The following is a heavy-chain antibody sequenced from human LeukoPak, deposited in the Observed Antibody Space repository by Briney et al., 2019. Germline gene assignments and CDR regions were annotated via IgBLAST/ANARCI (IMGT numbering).Heavy chain of an antibody. V-gene: IGHV3-23*01. Sequence: PGGSLRLSCAASGFTFSSYAMSWVRQAPGKGLEWVSAISGSGGSTYYADSVKGRFTISRDNSKNTLYLQMNSLRAEDTAVYYCAKGNRPYYYYYYMDVWGKGTTVTVSS. CDR3: AKGNRPYYYYYYMDV. CDR2: ISGSGGST. CDR1: GFTFSSYA. J-gene: IGHJ6*03.